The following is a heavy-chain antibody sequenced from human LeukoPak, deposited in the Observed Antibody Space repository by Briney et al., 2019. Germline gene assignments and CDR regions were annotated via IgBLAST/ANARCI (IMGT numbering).Heavy chain of an antibody. CDR2: ISSSSSTI. CDR3: ARDAVWGSYRRNHDAFDI. Sequence: GGSLRLSCTASGFTFSSYSMNWVRQAQGTGLELASYISSSSSTIYYADSVKGRLTISRDNAKNSLYLQMNSLRAEDTAVYYCARDAVWGSYRRNHDAFDIWGQGTMVTVSS. D-gene: IGHD3-16*02. J-gene: IGHJ3*02. V-gene: IGHV3-48*01. CDR1: GFTFSSYS.